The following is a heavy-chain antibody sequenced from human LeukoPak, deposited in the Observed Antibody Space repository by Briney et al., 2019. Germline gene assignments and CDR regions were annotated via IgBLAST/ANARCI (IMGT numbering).Heavy chain of an antibody. CDR2: INSDGSNT. J-gene: IGHJ4*02. D-gene: IGHD6-19*01. CDR1: GLTFSSSW. CDR3: ARAVSGWQAIDY. V-gene: IGHV3-74*01. Sequence: GGSLRLSCAASGLTFSSSWMYWVRQAPGKGLVWVSDINSDGSNTRYADSVRGRFTTSRDNAKEMVHLQMNSLRAEDTAVYYCARAVSGWQAIDYWGQGTLVTVSS.